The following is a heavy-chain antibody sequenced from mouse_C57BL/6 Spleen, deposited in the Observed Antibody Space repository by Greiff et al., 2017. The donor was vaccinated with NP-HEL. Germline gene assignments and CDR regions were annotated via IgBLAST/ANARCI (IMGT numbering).Heavy chain of an antibody. V-gene: IGHV5-12*01. CDR2: ISNGGGST. CDR3: AGGSPYAMDY. CDR1: GFTFSDYY. D-gene: IGHD3-1*01. Sequence: EVKVVESGGGLVQPGGSLKLSCAASGFTFSDYYMYWVRQTPEKRLEWVAYISNGGGSTYYPDTVKGRFTISRDNAKNTLYLQMSRLKSEDTAMYYCAGGSPYAMDYWGQGTSVTVSS. J-gene: IGHJ4*01.